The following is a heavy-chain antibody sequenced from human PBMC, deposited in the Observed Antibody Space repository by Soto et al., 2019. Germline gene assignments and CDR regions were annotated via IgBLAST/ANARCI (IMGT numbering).Heavy chain of an antibody. CDR3: AREEGTELDF. D-gene: IGHD1-7*01. CDR2: INPKNGGT. V-gene: IGHV1-2*02. J-gene: IGHJ4*02. Sequence: QVRLVQSGAEVKKPGASVKVTCKPSGYTFTDAYIHWVRQAPGQGLEWLGWINPKNGGTNYAQKFQGRVTMTRDTSSSTAFMELSSLNSNHTAVYYCAREEGTELDFWGQGTLVTVSS. CDR1: GYTFTDAY.